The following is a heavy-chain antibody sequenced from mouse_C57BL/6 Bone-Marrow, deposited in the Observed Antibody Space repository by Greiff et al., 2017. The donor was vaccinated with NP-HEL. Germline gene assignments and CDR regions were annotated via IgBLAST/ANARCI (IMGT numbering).Heavy chain of an antibody. CDR1: GYTFTSYW. CDR3: ARSYGYDGPDV. Sequence: QVQLQQPGAELVKPGATVKMSCKASGYTFTSYWITWVKQRPGQGLEWIGDIYPGSGSTNYNEKFKSKATLTVDTSSSTAYMQLSSLTSEDSAVYYCARSYGYDGPDVWGTGTTVTVSS. D-gene: IGHD2-2*01. V-gene: IGHV1-55*01. CDR2: IYPGSGST. J-gene: IGHJ1*03.